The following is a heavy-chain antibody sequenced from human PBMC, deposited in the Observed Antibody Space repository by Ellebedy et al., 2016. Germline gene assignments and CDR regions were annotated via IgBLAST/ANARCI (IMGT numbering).Heavy chain of an antibody. D-gene: IGHD6-19*01. CDR1: GFTFSSYA. CDR2: ISSSSSYI. V-gene: IGHV3-21*01. J-gene: IGHJ4*02. Sequence: GESLKISXSASGFTFSSYAMHWVRQAPGKGLEWVSSISSSSSYIYYADSVKGRFTISRDNSKNTLYLQMNSLRAEDTAVYYCARDLAGDENYWGQGTLVTVSS. CDR3: ARDLAGDENY.